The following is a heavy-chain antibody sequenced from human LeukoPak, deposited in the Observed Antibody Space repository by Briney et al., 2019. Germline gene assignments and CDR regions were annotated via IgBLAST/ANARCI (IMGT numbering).Heavy chain of an antibody. CDR1: GFTFSRYA. J-gene: IGHJ6*03. CDR3: AGGSDSSSWYSYYYYYKDV. CDR2: ISGSGGST. V-gene: IGHV3-23*01. Sequence: GGPLRLSYAASGFTFSRYAMSWVRQAPGKGLEWVSAISGSGGSTYYADSVKGRFTISRDNSKNTLYLQMNSLRAEDTAVYYCAGGSDSSSWYSYYYYYKDVWGKGTTVTVSS. D-gene: IGHD6-13*01.